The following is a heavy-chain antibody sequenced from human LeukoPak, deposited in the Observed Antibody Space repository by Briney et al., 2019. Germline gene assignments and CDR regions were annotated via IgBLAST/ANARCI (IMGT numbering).Heavy chain of an antibody. CDR1: GFTFSNYA. V-gene: IGHV3-23*01. D-gene: IGHD6-19*01. Sequence: GGSLRLSCAASGFTFSNYAMNWVRQAPGKGLEWVSAISGSGAATFNADSVKGRFTISRDNSKNTLYLQMNSLRAEDTAVYYCAKDLSSGWYPYYFDFWGRGTLVTV. J-gene: IGHJ4*02. CDR3: AKDLSSGWYPYYFDF. CDR2: ISGSGAAT.